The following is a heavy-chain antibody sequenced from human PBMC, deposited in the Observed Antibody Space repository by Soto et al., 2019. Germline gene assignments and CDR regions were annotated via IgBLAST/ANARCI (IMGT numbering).Heavy chain of an antibody. CDR2: IFSSGER. D-gene: IGHD2-15*01. V-gene: IGHV2-26*01. CDR1: GFSLNNVRMG. Sequence: QVPLKESGPVLVKPTETLTLTCSVSGFSLNNVRMGVSWIRQPPGTALEWLAHIFSSGERSYSTSLKTRLIISRDTSKSQVVLTMTNLDPVDTATYYCARLIVGFCGGGICHDYFDFWGQGTLVTVSS. CDR3: ARLIVGFCGGGICHDYFDF. J-gene: IGHJ4*02.